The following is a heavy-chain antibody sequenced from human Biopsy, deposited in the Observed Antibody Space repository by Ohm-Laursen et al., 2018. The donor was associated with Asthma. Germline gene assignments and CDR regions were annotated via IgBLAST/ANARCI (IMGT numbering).Heavy chain of an antibody. CDR3: ARESGQDSGGTGAFDR. Sequence: SLRLSCSASGFVFSQSGMHWVRQAPGKGLEWVALISSDGHNKYYKDSVKGRFAISRDNSKLRLYLEINSLRVEDSAVYYCARESGQDSGGTGAFDRWGQGIMVAVSS. J-gene: IGHJ3*02. CDR1: GFVFSQSG. CDR2: ISSDGHNK. V-gene: IGHV3-30*03. D-gene: IGHD4-23*01.